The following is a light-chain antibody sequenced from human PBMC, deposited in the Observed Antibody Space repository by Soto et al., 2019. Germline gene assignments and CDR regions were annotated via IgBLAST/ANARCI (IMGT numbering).Light chain of an antibody. Sequence: DIQMTQSPSSLSASVGAKVTITCRASQSISSSLNWYQQKSGKAPNLLIYGVSRLQGGVPSRFSGICYGTDGTITLPGLQPEDGETYDGQQSYKTPITFGQGTRLEIK. CDR3: QQSYKTPIT. V-gene: IGKV1-39*01. CDR1: QSISSS. CDR2: GVS. J-gene: IGKJ5*01.